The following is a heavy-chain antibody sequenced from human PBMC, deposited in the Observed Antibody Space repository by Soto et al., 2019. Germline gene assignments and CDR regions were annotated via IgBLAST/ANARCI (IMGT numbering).Heavy chain of an antibody. Sequence: PSETLSLTCTVSGGSISSSSYYWGWIRQPPGKGLEWIGSIYYSGSTYYNPSLKSRVTISVDTSKNQFSLKLSSVTAADTAVYYCARASNSVPGSLHYYYYGMDVWGQGTTVTVSS. D-gene: IGHD6-19*01. V-gene: IGHV4-39*01. J-gene: IGHJ6*02. CDR3: ARASNSVPGSLHYYYYGMDV. CDR2: IYYSGST. CDR1: GGSISSSSYY.